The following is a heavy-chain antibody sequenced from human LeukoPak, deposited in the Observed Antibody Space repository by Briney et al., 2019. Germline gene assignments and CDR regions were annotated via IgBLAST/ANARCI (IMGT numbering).Heavy chain of an antibody. CDR1: RFSFSSFA. CDR3: ARARGKWHLLPLDY. CDR2: ISHDGSTN. V-gene: IGHV3-30*04. Sequence: GGSLRLSCAASRFSFSSFAFHWVRQAPGKGLEWVAVISHDGSTNHYADSVEGRFTISRDNSNNSLYLQMTSLSPEDTAVYYCARARGKWHLLPLDYWGQGALVTVSS. D-gene: IGHD3-16*01. J-gene: IGHJ4*02.